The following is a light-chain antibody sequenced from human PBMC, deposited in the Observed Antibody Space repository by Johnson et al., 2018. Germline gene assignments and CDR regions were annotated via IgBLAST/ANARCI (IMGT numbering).Light chain of an antibody. CDR3: GTWDSSLRAGNV. V-gene: IGLV1-51*02. CDR2: ENN. Sequence: QSVLTQPPSVSAAPGQKVTISCSGSSSNIGNNYVSWYQQLPGTAPKLLIYENNKRPSGIPDRFSGSKSGTSATLGITGLQTGDEADCYCGTWDSSLRAGNVFGTGTKVTVL. CDR1: SSNIGNNY. J-gene: IGLJ1*01.